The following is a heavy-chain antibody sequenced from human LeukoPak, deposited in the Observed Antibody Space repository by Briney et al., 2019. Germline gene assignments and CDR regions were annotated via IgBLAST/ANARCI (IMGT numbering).Heavy chain of an antibody. CDR1: GGSISSYY. CDR2: IYYSGST. Sequence: SETLSLTCTVSGGSISSYYWSWIRQPPGKGLEWIGYIYYSGSTNYNPSLKSRVTISVDTSKNQFSLKLSSVTAADTAVYYCAGNAEAGTVVYWDQGTLVTVSS. CDR3: AGNAEAGTVVY. D-gene: IGHD6-19*01. J-gene: IGHJ4*02. V-gene: IGHV4-59*01.